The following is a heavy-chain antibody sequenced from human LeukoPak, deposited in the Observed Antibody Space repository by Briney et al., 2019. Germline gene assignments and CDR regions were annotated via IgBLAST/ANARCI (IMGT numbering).Heavy chain of an antibody. CDR2: ISAYNGNT. J-gene: IGHJ4*02. D-gene: IGHD4-23*01. CDR1: GYTFTSYG. CDR3: ARSRAVVTHFDY. Sequence: ASVKVSCKASGYTFTSYGISWVRQAPGQGLEWMGWISAYNGNTNYAQKLQGRVTMTTDTSTSTAYMELRSLRSDDTAVYYYARSRAVVTHFDYWGQGTLVTVSS. V-gene: IGHV1-18*01.